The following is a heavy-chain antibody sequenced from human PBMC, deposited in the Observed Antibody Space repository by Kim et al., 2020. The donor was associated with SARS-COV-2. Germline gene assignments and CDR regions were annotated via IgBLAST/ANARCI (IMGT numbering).Heavy chain of an antibody. Sequence: GGSLRLSCAASGFSLTTYGMHWVRQAPGKGLEWVAGISSDGNSKYYADSVKGRFTISRDIPKNTLSLQMNSLRVEDTAVYYCAKGGIVERWYYLYDWGQGTLVTVSS. J-gene: IGHJ4*02. D-gene: IGHD3-16*01. V-gene: IGHV3-30*18. CDR1: GFSLTTYG. CDR2: ISSDGNSK. CDR3: AKGGIVERWYYLYD.